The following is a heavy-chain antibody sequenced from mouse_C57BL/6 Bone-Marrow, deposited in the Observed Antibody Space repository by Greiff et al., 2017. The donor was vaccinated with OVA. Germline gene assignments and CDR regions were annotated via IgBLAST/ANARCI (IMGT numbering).Heavy chain of an antibody. D-gene: IGHD1-1*01. CDR3: ASPYYYGSSFLDD. CDR2: INPNNGGT. Sequence: EVQLQQSGPELVKPGASVKMSCKASGYTFTDYNMHWVKQSHGKSLEWIGYINPNNGGTSYNQKFKGKATLTVNKSSSTAYMELRSLTSEDSAVYYCASPYYYGSSFLDDWGQGTTLTVSS. CDR1: GYTFTDYN. V-gene: IGHV1-22*01. J-gene: IGHJ2*01.